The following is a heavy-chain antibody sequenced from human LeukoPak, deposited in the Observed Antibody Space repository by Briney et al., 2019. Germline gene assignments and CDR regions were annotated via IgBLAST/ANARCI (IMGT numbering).Heavy chain of an antibody. CDR3: ARHPLPRYDFWRGYSALITINAFDT. Sequence: GAPVKVSCKASGSTFTRYGISWVRQAPGQGLEWMGWISAYNGNTNYAQKRQGRVTISTDTSTSKACRELSSLRSDNTAVYYCARHPLPRYDFWRGYSALITINAFDTWGQGTMVTVSS. CDR2: ISAYNGNT. CDR1: GSTFTRYG. V-gene: IGHV1-18*01. D-gene: IGHD3-3*01. J-gene: IGHJ3*02.